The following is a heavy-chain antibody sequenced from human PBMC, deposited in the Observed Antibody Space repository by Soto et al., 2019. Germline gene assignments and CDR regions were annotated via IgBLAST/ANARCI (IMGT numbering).Heavy chain of an antibody. Sequence: QPQLQESGPGLVKPSETLSLTCAVSGDSITGENWWTWVRQPPGKGPEWIGSINYGGTTYYNPSLKSRVTTSVDTAKNQFFLKLSSVTAADTTVFYCARQRGLGKWYFDFWGQGTLVTVSS. CDR1: GDSITGENW. CDR3: ARQRGLGKWYFDF. V-gene: IGHV4-39*01. D-gene: IGHD1-26*01. J-gene: IGHJ4*02. CDR2: INYGGTT.